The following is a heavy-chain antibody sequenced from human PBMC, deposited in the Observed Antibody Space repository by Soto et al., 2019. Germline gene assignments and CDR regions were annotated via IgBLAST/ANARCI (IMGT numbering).Heavy chain of an antibody. Sequence: EVPLLGSGGGLEQPGGSLRLSCAASGFTFNNDAMSWVRQAPGKGLEWVSSISGSGTSTYYADSVKGRFTISRDNSKNTLYLQMNSLRADDTALYYCAKVRTPEPYYYDDGLDVWGQGTPVTVSS. CDR2: ISGSGTST. D-gene: IGHD1-26*01. CDR1: GFTFNNDA. J-gene: IGHJ6*02. V-gene: IGHV3-23*01. CDR3: AKVRTPEPYYYDDGLDV.